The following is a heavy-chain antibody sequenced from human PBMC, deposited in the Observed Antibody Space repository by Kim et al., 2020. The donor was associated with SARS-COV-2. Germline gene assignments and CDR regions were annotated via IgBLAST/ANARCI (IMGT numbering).Heavy chain of an antibody. CDR1: GFSFEEYG. V-gene: IGHV3-9*01. D-gene: IGHD4-17*01. Sequence: GGSLRLSCAASGFSFEEYGMHWVRQAPGKGLEWVSGINWNSDTVGYADSVKGRFIISRDNAKKSLVLQMNTLTPQDTAVYYCVKDVYRRDYGETGADYWGQGTLFTVSS. CDR2: INWNSDTV. J-gene: IGHJ4*02. CDR3: VKDVYRRDYGETGADY.